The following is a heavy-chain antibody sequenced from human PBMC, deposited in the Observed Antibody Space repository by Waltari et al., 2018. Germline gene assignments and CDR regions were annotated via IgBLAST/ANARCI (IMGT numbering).Heavy chain of an antibody. CDR2: IYSGGST. Sequence: EVQLVETGGGLIQPGGSLRLSCAASGFTVSSKDMSWVRQAPGKGLERVSFIYSGGSTYYADSVKVRFTISRDNSKNTLYLQMNSLRAEDTAVYYCARDRGDYWGQGTLVTVSS. V-gene: IGHV3-53*02. CDR3: ARDRGDY. CDR1: GFTVSSKD. J-gene: IGHJ4*02.